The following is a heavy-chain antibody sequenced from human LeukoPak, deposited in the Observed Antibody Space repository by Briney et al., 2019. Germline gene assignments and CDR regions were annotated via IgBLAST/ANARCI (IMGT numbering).Heavy chain of an antibody. V-gene: IGHV3-23*01. J-gene: IGHJ4*02. Sequence: GGSLRLSCAASGFTFSTYAVNWVRQAPGKGLEWVSTISGSGGGTYYADSVKGRFTISKDNSKNTLYLQMSSLRAEDTAVYYCAKDRGRYYDSSGYYWGYYFDSWGQGILVTVST. CDR3: AKDRGRYYDSSGYYWGYYFDS. CDR1: GFTFSTYA. D-gene: IGHD3-22*01. CDR2: ISGSGGGT.